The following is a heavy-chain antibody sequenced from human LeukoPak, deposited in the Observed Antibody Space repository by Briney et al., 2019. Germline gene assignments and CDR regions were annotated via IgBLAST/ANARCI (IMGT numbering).Heavy chain of an antibody. V-gene: IGHV3-48*04. CDR3: ARRGPGGSIDY. CDR1: GFTFSSYS. D-gene: IGHD2-15*01. Sequence: GGSLRLSCAASGFTFSSYSMNWVRQAPGKGLEWVSYISSSSSTIYYADSVKGRFTISRDNAKNSLYLQMNSLRAEDTAVYYCARRGPGGSIDYWGQGTLVTVSS. CDR2: ISSSSSTI. J-gene: IGHJ4*02.